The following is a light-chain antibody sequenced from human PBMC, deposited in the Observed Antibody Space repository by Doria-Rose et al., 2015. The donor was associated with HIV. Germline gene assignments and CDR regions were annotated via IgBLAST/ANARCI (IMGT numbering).Light chain of an antibody. V-gene: IGKV1-39*01. J-gene: IGKJ2*01. CDR2: AAS. CDR1: QIIDNY. CDR3: QQSYSIPYT. Sequence: RVTITCRAGQIIDNYLNWYQQKPGKAPKLLIYAASSLQSGVPSRFSGSGSGRDFTLTINSLQREDLAIYYCQQSYSIPYTFGQGTKLEIK.